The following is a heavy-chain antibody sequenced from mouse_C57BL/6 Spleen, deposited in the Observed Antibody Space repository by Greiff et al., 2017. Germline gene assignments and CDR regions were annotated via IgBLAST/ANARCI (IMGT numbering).Heavy chain of an antibody. CDR3: ASSYYYGSSYWFAY. Sequence: QVQLQQSGPELVKPGASVKLSCKASGYTFTSYDINWVKQRPGQGLEWIGWIYPRDGSTKYNEKFKGKATLTVDTSSSTAYMELLSLTSEDSAVYFCASSYYYGSSYWFAYWGQGTLVTVSA. CDR2: IYPRDGST. V-gene: IGHV1-85*01. D-gene: IGHD1-1*01. CDR1: GYTFTSYD. J-gene: IGHJ3*01.